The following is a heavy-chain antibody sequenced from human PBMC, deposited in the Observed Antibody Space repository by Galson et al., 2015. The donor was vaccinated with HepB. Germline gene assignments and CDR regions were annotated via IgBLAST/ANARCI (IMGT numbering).Heavy chain of an antibody. V-gene: IGHV1-69*02. CDR2: IIPILGIA. J-gene: IGHJ4*02. CDR1: GGTFSSYT. D-gene: IGHD3-22*01. CDR3: ASRLHYDSGGYYFIDY. Sequence: SVKVSCKASGGTFSSYTISWVRQAPGQGLEWMGRIIPILGIANYAQKFQGRVTITADKTTSTAYMELSSLRSEDTAVYYCASRLHYDSGGYYFIDYWGQGTLVTVSS.